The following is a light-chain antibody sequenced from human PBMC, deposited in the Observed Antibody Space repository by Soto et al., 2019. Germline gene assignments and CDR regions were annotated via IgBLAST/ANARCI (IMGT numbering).Light chain of an antibody. CDR2: GAS. J-gene: IGKJ1*01. CDR1: QSVFNNY. Sequence: ESVLTQSPGTLSLSPGERVTLSCRASQSVFNNYLAWYQQKPGQAPRLLIYGASTRATGIPDRFGGSGSGTDFTLTITRLEPEDFAVYYCQQYGSSLTWTFGQETTVEIK. CDR3: QQYGSSLTWT. V-gene: IGKV3-20*01.